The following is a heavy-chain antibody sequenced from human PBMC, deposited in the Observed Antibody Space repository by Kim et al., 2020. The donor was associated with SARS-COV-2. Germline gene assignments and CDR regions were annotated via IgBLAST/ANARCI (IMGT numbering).Heavy chain of an antibody. CDR3: AGDRGIAAAGPLPYFYGMDV. Sequence: SETLSLTCTVSGGSISSYYWSWIRQPPGKGLEWIGYIYYSGSTNYNPSLKSRVTISVDTSKNQFSLKLSSVTAADTAVYYCAGDRGIAAAGPLPYFYGMDVWGQGTTVTVSS. D-gene: IGHD6-13*01. V-gene: IGHV4-59*12. CDR1: GGSISSYY. CDR2: IYYSGST. J-gene: IGHJ6*02.